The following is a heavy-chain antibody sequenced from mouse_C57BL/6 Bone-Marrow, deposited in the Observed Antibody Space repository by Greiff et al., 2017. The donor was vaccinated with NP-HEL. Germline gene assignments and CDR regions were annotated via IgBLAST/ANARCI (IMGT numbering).Heavy chain of an antibody. CDR3: ARRIYYAMDY. CDR2: IYPGDGDT. Sequence: VQVVESGPELVKPGASVKISCKASGYAFSSSWMNWVKQRPGKGLEWIGRIYPGDGDTNSNGKFKGKATLTADKSSSTAYMQLSSLTSEDSAVYFCARRIYYAMDYWGQGTSVTVSS. J-gene: IGHJ4*01. V-gene: IGHV1-82*01. CDR1: GYAFSSSW.